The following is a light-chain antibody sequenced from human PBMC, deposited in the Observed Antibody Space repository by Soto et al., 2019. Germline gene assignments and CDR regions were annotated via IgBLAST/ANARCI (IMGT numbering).Light chain of an antibody. Sequence: IVLMQSPDTLSLSPGERATLSCRASRSLSSDYLAWYQQKPGQAPRLLFYHASRRATGTPDRFSVSGSGTDFTLTISRLEPEDFAVYYCQQYGNSPITFGQGTRLEIK. CDR2: HAS. CDR3: QQYGNSPIT. V-gene: IGKV3-20*01. J-gene: IGKJ5*01. CDR1: RSLSSDY.